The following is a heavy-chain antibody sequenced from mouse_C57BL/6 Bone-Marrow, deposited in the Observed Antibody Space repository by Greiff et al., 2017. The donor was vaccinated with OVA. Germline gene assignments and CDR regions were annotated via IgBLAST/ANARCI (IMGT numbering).Heavy chain of an antibody. V-gene: IGHV2-9-1*01. CDR2: IWPGGGT. CDR3: ARKIRRHYYDLDY. J-gene: IGHJ4*01. D-gene: IGHD2-12*01. CDR1: GFSLTSYA. Sequence: QVQLKESGPGLVAPSQSLSITCTVSGFSLTSYAISWVRQPPGKGLEWIGVIWPGGGTNYNSAINSRLSISTDNSKSEVFLKMNSLQTDDRARYYGARKIRRHYYDLDYWGQGTSVTVSS.